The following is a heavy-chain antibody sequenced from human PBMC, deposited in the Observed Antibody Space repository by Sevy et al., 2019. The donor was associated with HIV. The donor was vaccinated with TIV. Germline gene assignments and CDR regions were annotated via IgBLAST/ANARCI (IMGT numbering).Heavy chain of an antibody. V-gene: IGHV3-7*04. CDR2: IKQDVSDK. CDR1: GFTFSNYW. Sequence: GGSLRLSCAASGFTFSNYWMNWVRQAPGKGLEWVANIKQDVSDKYYVDSVRGRFTISRDNAKNSLYLQMNSLRAEDTAVYYCARAWNYARDYWGQGTLVTVSS. D-gene: IGHD1-7*01. J-gene: IGHJ4*02. CDR3: ARAWNYARDY.